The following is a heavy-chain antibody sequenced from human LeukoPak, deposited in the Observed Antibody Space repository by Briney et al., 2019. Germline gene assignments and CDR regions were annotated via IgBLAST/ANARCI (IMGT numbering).Heavy chain of an antibody. V-gene: IGHV3-64*01. D-gene: IGHD4-17*01. CDR2: ISSNGGST. J-gene: IGHJ4*02. CDR1: GFTFSTFT. Sequence: GGSLRLSCAASGFTFSTFTMHWVRQAPGKGLKFVSAISSNGGSTYYANSVKGRFTISRDNSKNTLYLQMGSLRAEDMAVYYCAYGDFFGYWGQGTLVTVSS. CDR3: AYGDFFGY.